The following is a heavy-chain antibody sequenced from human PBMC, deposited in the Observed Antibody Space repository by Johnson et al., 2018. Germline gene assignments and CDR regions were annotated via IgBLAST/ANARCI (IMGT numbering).Heavy chain of an antibody. CDR1: GFPFSSFV. CDR2: IGGHGGSP. D-gene: IGHD3/OR15-3a*01. V-gene: IGHV3-23*04. CDR3: AGRAPSQTPRYLACMDV. Sequence: VQLVESGGGLAQPGGSLRLSCATSGFPFSSFVMNWVRQAPGKGLEWVSAIGGHGGSPYYADSVKGRFIVTRDNSKNTVFLEMDSLRPEDTARYFCAGRAPSQTPRYLACMDVWGNGTTVVVSA. J-gene: IGHJ6*04.